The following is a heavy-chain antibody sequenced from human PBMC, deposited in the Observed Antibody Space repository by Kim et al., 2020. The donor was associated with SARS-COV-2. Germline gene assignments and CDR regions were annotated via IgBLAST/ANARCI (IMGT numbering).Heavy chain of an antibody. Sequence: GSTNYNPSLKSRVTISVDTSKNQFSLKLSSVTAADTAVYYCARDGGAVDIWGQGTMVTVSS. V-gene: IGHV4-59*01. CDR3: ARDGGAVDI. J-gene: IGHJ3*02. CDR2: GST. D-gene: IGHD3-3*01.